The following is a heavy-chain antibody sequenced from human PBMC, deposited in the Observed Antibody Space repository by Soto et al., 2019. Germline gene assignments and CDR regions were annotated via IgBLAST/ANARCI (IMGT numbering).Heavy chain of an antibody. J-gene: IGHJ6*02. CDR1: GYTFTSYD. CDR3: ASSYGDYALYYYGMDV. Sequence: QVKLVQSGAEVKKPGASVKVSCKASGYTFTSYDINWVRQATGQGLEWMGWMNPNSGNTGYAQKFQGRVTMTRNTSISTAYMELSSLRSEDTAVYYCASSYGDYALYYYGMDVWGQGTTVTVSS. CDR2: MNPNSGNT. D-gene: IGHD4-17*01. V-gene: IGHV1-8*01.